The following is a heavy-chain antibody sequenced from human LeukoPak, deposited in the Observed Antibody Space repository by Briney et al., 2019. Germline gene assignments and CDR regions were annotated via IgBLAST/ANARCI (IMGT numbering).Heavy chain of an antibody. Sequence: PSETLSLTCSVSGGSISGFYWSWIRQSPGKGLEWLGFINNGGTTKYNPSLKSRVTISVDTSKNQFSLRLNSVTAADTAVYYCARDSAPFSGIPVAGYFDFWGQGTLVTVSS. CDR3: ARDSAPFSGIPVAGYFDF. CDR1: GGSISGFY. V-gene: IGHV4-59*01. J-gene: IGHJ4*02. D-gene: IGHD6-19*01. CDR2: INNGGTT.